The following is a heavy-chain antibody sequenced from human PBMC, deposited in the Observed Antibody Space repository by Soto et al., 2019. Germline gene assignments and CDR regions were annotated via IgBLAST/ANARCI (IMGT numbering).Heavy chain of an antibody. CDR2: ISGSGGHT. CDR3: AKDQGFDGSGYYCWYFDL. J-gene: IGHJ2*01. V-gene: IGHV3-23*01. D-gene: IGHD3-22*01. Sequence: EVQLLESGGGLVQPGGSLRHSCAASGFTFSSYAMSWVRQAPGKGLEWVSAISGSGGHTYYADSVKGRFTISRDNSKNTVYLQMNSLRAEDTAVYYWAKDQGFDGSGYYCWYFDLWGRGTLVTVSS. CDR1: GFTFSSYA.